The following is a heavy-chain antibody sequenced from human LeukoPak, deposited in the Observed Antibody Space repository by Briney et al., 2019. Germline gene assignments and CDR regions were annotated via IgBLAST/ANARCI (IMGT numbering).Heavy chain of an antibody. CDR1: GFTFSSYS. J-gene: IGHJ5*02. V-gene: IGHV3-72*01. CDR3: ASLYGSGKRWVDP. D-gene: IGHD3-10*01. CDR2: TRNKANSYTT. Sequence: PGGSLRLSCAASGFTFSSYSMNWIGQAPGKGLEGVGRTRNKANSYTTEYAASVKGRFTISRDDSKNSLYLQMNSLKTEDTAVYYCASLYGSGKRWVDPWGQGTLVTVSS.